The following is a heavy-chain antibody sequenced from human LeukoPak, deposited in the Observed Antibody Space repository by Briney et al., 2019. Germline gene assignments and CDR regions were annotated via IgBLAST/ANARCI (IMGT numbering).Heavy chain of an antibody. D-gene: IGHD5/OR15-5a*01. CDR2: IGGTDGTT. J-gene: IGHJ4*02. Sequence: GGSLRLSCAASGFTFSSYAMSWVRQAPGKGLDWVSAIGGTDGTTYYADSVKGRFTISRDNSKSTLSLQMNSLRADDTAVYYCAKTLYPHYFDYWGQGTLVTVSS. CDR1: GFTFSSYA. V-gene: IGHV3-23*01. CDR3: AKTLYPHYFDY.